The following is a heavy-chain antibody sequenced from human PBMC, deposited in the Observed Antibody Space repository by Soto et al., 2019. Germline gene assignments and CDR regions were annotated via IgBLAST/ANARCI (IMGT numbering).Heavy chain of an antibody. CDR2: IGTAGDT. CDR1: GFTFSSYD. V-gene: IGHV3-13*01. Sequence: EVQLVESGGGLVQPGGSLRLSCAASGFTFSSYDMHWVRQATGKGLEWVSAIGTAGDTYYPGSVKGRFTISRENAKNSLYLQMNSLRAGDTAVYYCARAVRYCSSTSCWMIDYWGQGTLVTVSS. J-gene: IGHJ4*02. CDR3: ARAVRYCSSTSCWMIDY. D-gene: IGHD2-2*01.